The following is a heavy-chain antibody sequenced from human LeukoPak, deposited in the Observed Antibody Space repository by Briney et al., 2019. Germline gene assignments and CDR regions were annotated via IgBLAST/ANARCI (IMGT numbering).Heavy chain of an antibody. Sequence: SETLSLICTVSGYPVSSGLFWGWIRQPPGKELEWVATIYHNGITHYNPSLKSRVTISVDTSKNQFSLKMSSVTAADTAVYYCTRGVALSDHGIIDSWGQGTLATVSS. D-gene: IGHD1-1*01. CDR3: TRGVALSDHGIIDS. J-gene: IGHJ4*02. CDR1: GYPVSSGLF. CDR2: IYHNGIT. V-gene: IGHV4-38-2*02.